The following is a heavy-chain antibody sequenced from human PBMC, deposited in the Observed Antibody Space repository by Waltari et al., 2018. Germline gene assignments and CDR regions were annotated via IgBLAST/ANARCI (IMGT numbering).Heavy chain of an antibody. CDR1: GGSFSGYY. Sequence: QVQLQQWGAGLLKPSETLSLTCAVYGGSFSGYYWSWIRQPPGKGLEWSGEINHSGSTNSNPSLTSRVTISVDPSKNQFSLKLSSVTAADTAVYYCARGPTYYDFWSGYYDSATYMDVWGKGTTVTISS. D-gene: IGHD3-3*01. J-gene: IGHJ6*03. CDR3: ARGPTYYDFWSGYYDSATYMDV. CDR2: INHSGST. V-gene: IGHV4-34*01.